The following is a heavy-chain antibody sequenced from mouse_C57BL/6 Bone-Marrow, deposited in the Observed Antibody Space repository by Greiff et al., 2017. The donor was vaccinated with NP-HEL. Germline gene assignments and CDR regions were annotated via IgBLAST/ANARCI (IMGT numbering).Heavy chain of an antibody. Sequence: ESGPGLVKPSQSLSLSCSVTGYSFTSGFYWNWIRQYPGNKLEWMAYIRYDGNSNYNPSLKNRLSLTRDTSKNQFFLKLNSVTTEDTATYFGAREGGYYGSPFAYWGQGTLVNVSA. CDR3: AREGGYYGSPFAY. CDR2: IRYDGNS. D-gene: IGHD1-1*01. J-gene: IGHJ3*01. V-gene: IGHV3-6*01. CDR1: GYSFTSGFY.